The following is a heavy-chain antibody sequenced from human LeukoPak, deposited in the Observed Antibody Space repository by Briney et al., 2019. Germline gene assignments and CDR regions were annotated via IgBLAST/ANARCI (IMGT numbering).Heavy chain of an antibody. CDR2: INPNSGGT. CDR1: GYTFAGYY. CDR3: ARTLYCSGGSCYRGWFDP. Sequence: ASVKVSCKASGYTFAGYYMHWLRQAPGQGLEWMGWINPNSGGTSYAQKFQGRVTMTRDTSISTAYMELSRLRSDDTAVYYCARTLYCSGGSCYRGWFDPWGQGTLVTVSS. D-gene: IGHD2-15*01. J-gene: IGHJ5*02. V-gene: IGHV1-2*02.